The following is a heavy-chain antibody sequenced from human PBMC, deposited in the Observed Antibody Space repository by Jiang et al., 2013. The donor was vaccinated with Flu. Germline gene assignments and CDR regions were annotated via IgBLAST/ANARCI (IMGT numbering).Heavy chain of an antibody. Sequence: LLKPSETLSLTCTVSGGSISSSSYYWGWIRQPPGKGLEWIGSIYYSGSTYYNPSLKSRVTISVDTSKNQFSLKLSSVTAADTAVYYCARQIWFGETQIDYWGQGTLVTVSS. CDR1: GGSISSSSYY. CDR2: IYYSGST. CDR3: ARQIWFGETQIDY. D-gene: IGHD3-10*01. V-gene: IGHV4-39*01. J-gene: IGHJ4*02.